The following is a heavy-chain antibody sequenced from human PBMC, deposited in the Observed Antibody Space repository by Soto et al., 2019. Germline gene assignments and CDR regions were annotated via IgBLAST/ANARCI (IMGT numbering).Heavy chain of an antibody. V-gene: IGHV1-18*01. CDR2: ISAYNGNT. J-gene: IGHJ4*02. D-gene: IGHD3-22*01. Sequence: GASVKVSCKTSGYTFNTYGISWVRQAPGQGLEWMGWISAYNGNTNYAQKLQGRVTMTTDTSTSTAYMELRSLRSDDTAVYYCAREKEPYDSSGYYGYWGQGTLVTVSS. CDR1: GYTFNTYG. CDR3: AREKEPYDSSGYYGY.